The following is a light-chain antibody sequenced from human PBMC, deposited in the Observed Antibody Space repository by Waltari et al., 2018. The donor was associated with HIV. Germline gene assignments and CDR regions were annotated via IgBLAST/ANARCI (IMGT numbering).Light chain of an antibody. CDR2: WAS. J-gene: IGKJ2*01. Sequence: DIVMTQSPDSLAVSLRASATIDCKSSQTVFYTSNNKNYLAWYQQKPEQPPKLLIYWASMRDSGVPDRFSGSGSGTDFTLTISRLQTEDVAVYYCQQYYSSPPYTFGQGTKLEIK. CDR3: QQYYSSPPYT. V-gene: IGKV4-1*01. CDR1: QTVFYTSNNKNY.